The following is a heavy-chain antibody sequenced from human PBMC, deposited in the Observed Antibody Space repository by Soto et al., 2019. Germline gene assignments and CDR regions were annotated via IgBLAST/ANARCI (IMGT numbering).Heavy chain of an antibody. CDR3: ARGTSTYSSSWYTDFDP. J-gene: IGHJ5*02. D-gene: IGHD6-13*01. CDR2: MNPNSGNT. Sequence: QVQLVQSGAEVKKPGASVKVSCKASGYSCTSYAINWVRQATGQGLEWMGWMNPNSGNTGYAQKFQGRVTMTRNTSISTVYMELSSLRSEDTAVYYCARGTSTYSSSWYTDFDPWGQGTLVTVSS. V-gene: IGHV1-8*01. CDR1: GYSCTSYA.